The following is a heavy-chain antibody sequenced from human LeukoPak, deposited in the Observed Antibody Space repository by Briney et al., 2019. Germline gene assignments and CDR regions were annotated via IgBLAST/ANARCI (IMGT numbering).Heavy chain of an antibody. Sequence: GGSLRLSCAASGFTFSNHGMHWARQAPGKGLEWVAIISYDGSNKYYADSVKGRFTISRDNSKNTLYLQMNSLRAEDTAVYYCGKDQLWLANPFDYWGQGTLVTISS. CDR1: GFTFSNHG. CDR3: GKDQLWLANPFDY. D-gene: IGHD6-19*01. V-gene: IGHV3-30*18. CDR2: ISYDGSNK. J-gene: IGHJ4*02.